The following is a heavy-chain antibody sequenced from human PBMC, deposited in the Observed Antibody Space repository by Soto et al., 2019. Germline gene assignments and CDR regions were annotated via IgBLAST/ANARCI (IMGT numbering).Heavy chain of an antibody. J-gene: IGHJ4*02. CDR1: GFTFDDYA. CDR3: ARYSRQYSSSWYLDY. Sequence: EVQLVESGGGLVQPGRSLRLSCAASGFTFDDYAMHWVRQAPGKGLEWVSGISWNSGSIGYADSVKGRFTISRDNAKNSLYLQMHSLRAEDTALYYCARYSRQYSSSWYLDYWGQGTLVTVSS. CDR2: ISWNSGSI. D-gene: IGHD6-13*01. V-gene: IGHV3-9*01.